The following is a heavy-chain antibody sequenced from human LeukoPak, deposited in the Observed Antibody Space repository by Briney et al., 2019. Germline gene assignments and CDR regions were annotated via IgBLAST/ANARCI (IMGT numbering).Heavy chain of an antibody. CDR2: ISGGGSST. J-gene: IGHJ6*02. D-gene: IGHD3-3*01. Sequence: GGSQTLSCVACESRYDDYAELWLHEAREGGVEWVALISGGGSSTDYADSVKGRFTISRDNSKNSLYLQMNSLRTEDTALYYCAKDSDIQVFGVHGMGVWGQGTTVTVSS. V-gene: IGHV3-43*02. CDR3: AKDSDIQVFGVHGMGV. CDR1: ESRYDDYA.